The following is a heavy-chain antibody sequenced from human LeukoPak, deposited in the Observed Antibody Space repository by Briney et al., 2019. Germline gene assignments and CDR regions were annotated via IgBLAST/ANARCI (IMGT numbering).Heavy chain of an antibody. CDR3: AKLGHGGYYSYMDG. V-gene: IGHV3-23*01. Sequence: GGSLRLSCAVSGFTFGNYAMTWVRQAPGKGLESVSSISTDGTTYYARSVRGRCTLSRDNSKNTLHLQMRSLGAEDTAVYYCAKLGHGGYYSYMDGWGKRSKVAVCS. J-gene: IGHJ6*03. CDR1: GFTFGNYA. CDR2: ISTDGTT. D-gene: IGHD3-16*01.